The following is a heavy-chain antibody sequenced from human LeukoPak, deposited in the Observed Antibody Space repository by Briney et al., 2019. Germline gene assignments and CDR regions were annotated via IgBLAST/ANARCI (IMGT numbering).Heavy chain of an antibody. J-gene: IGHJ6*02. V-gene: IGHV1-18*01. Sequence: ALVKVFCKASGYTFTSYGISWVRQAPGQGLEWMGWISAYNGNTNYAQKLQGRVTMTTDTSTSTAYMELRSLRSDDTAVYYCARDGRTTYYYYGMDVWGQGTTVTVSS. CDR1: GYTFTSYG. CDR2: ISAYNGNT. CDR3: ARDGRTTYYYYGMDV. D-gene: IGHD4-11*01.